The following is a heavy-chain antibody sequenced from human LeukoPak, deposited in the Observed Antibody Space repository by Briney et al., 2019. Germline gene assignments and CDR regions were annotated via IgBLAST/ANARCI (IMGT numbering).Heavy chain of an antibody. V-gene: IGHV3-21*01. J-gene: IGHJ4*02. D-gene: IGHD5-18*01. CDR3: ATLLRGYSYGWWDY. Sequence: GGSLRLSCAASGFTFSSYSMNWVRQAPGKGLEWVSSISSSSSYIYYADSVKGRFTISRDNAKNSLYLQMNSLRAEDTAVYYCATLLRGYSYGWWDYWGQGTLVTVSS. CDR2: ISSSSSYI. CDR1: GFTFSSYS.